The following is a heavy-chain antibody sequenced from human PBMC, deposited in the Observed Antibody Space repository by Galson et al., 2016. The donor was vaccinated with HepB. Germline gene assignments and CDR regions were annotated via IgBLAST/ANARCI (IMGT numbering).Heavy chain of an antibody. V-gene: IGHV1-18*01. D-gene: IGHD4-17*01. CDR1: GYSFISYA. J-gene: IGHJ4*02. CDR2: ISAYNGNT. Sequence: SVKVSCKASGYSFISYAFSWMRQAPGQGLEWMGWISAYNGNTKYAQKFQDRVTMTTDTWTNTSYMELRSLRSDDTAVYYCARDPTVIYGDYANIGGSDFWGQGTLVTVSS. CDR3: ARDPTVIYGDYANIGGSDF.